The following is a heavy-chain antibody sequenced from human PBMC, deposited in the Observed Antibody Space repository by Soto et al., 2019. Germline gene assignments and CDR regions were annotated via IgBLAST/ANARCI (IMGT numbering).Heavy chain of an antibody. V-gene: IGHV1-18*01. Sequence: GASVTVSCKDSGYTIPSYGISWVRQAPGQGLEWMGWISAYNGNTNYAQKLQGRVTMTTDTSTSTAYMELRSLRSDDTAVYYCASMADIGGYDLLYWGQGTTVTVSS. CDR1: GYTIPSYG. D-gene: IGHD5-12*01. CDR3: ASMADIGGYDLLY. J-gene: IGHJ6*02. CDR2: ISAYNGNT.